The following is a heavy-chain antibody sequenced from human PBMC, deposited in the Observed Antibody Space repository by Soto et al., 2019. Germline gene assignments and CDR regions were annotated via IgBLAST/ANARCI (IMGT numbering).Heavy chain of an antibody. V-gene: IGHV3-30*18. Sequence: QVQLVDSGGGVVQPGRSLRLSCAASGFTFSSFGIHWVLQAPGKGLEWVAVISYDGIAKNYPDSVKGRFTISRENSKNMVYLQMNSLRAEDTAVYYCAKDLREMATIRPDYWGQGILVTVSS. J-gene: IGHJ4*02. CDR2: ISYDGIAK. CDR3: AKDLREMATIRPDY. D-gene: IGHD5-12*01. CDR1: GFTFSSFG.